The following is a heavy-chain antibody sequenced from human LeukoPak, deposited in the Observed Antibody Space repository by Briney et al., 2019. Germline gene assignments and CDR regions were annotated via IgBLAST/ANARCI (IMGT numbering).Heavy chain of an antibody. D-gene: IGHD4-23*01. CDR3: ARGGGNYGGWFDP. CDR1: GYTFTNYA. V-gene: IGHV1-18*01. CDR2: ISAYNGKT. Sequence: ASVNVSCKASGYTFTNYAITWVRQAPGQGLEWMGWISAYNGKTSYAQKLQGRVTMTTDTSTSTAYMELGNLRSDDSAVYYCARGGGNYGGWFDPWGQGTLVTVSS. J-gene: IGHJ5*02.